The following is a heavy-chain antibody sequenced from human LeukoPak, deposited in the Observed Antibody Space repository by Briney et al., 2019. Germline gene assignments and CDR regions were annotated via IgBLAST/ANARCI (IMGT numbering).Heavy chain of an antibody. CDR3: TTRAWTSSYYYYYMDV. CDR1: GFTFSNAW. J-gene: IGHJ6*03. CDR2: IKSKTDGGTT. D-gene: IGHD3/OR15-3a*01. Sequence: GGSLRLSCAASGFTFSNAWMSWVRQAPGKGLEWVGRIKSKTDGGTTDYAAPVKGRFTISRDDSKNTLYLQMNSLKTEDTAVYYCTTRAWTSSYYYYYMDVWGKGTTVTVSS. V-gene: IGHV3-15*01.